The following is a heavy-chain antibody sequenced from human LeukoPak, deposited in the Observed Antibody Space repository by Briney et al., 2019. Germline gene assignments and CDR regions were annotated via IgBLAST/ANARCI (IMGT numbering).Heavy chain of an antibody. D-gene: IGHD6-19*01. CDR3: ARLVGIAVAGSRSDARYFDY. V-gene: IGHV1-2*02. J-gene: IGHJ4*02. Sequence: ASVKVSCKASGYTFTGYYMHWVRQAPGQGLEWMGWINPNSGGTNYAQKFQGRVTMTRDTSISTAYMELSRLRSDDTAVYYCARLVGIAVAGSRSDARYFDYWGQGTLVTVSS. CDR2: INPNSGGT. CDR1: GYTFTGYY.